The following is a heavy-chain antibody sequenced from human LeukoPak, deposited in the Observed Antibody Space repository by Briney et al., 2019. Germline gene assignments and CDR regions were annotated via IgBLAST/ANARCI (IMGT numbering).Heavy chain of an antibody. Sequence: PSETLSLTCAVYGGSFSGYYWSWIRQPPGKGLEWIGEINHSGSTNYNPSLKSRVTISVDTSKNQFSLKLSSVTAADTAVYYCARGRLAPSSHRFDYWGQGTLVAVSS. V-gene: IGHV4-34*01. D-gene: IGHD2-15*01. J-gene: IGHJ4*02. CDR3: ARGRLAPSSHRFDY. CDR2: INHSGST. CDR1: GGSFSGYY.